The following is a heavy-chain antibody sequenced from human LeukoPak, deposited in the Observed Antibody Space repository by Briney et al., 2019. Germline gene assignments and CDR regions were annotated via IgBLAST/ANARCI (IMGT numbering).Heavy chain of an antibody. CDR3: ARDNYLVGYSYGTYYYYMDV. Sequence: ASVKVSCKASGYTFTSYDINWVRQATGQGREWMGWMNPNSGNTGYAQKFQGRVTITRNTSLSTAYMELSSLRSADTAVYYCARDNYLVGYSYGTYYYYMDVWGKGTTVTASS. D-gene: IGHD5-18*01. CDR2: MNPNSGNT. CDR1: GYTFTSYD. V-gene: IGHV1-8*03. J-gene: IGHJ6*03.